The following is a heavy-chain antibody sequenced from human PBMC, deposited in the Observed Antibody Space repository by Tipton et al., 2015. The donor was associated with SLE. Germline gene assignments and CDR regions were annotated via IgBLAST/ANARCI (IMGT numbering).Heavy chain of an antibody. V-gene: IGHV3-21*01. CDR2: ISSSSSYI. Sequence: SLRLSCAASGFTFSSYSMNWVRQAPGKGLEWVSSISSSSSYIYYADSVKGRFTISRDNAKNSLYLQMNSLRAEDTAVYYCARRLDYCSGGSCYYYCGMDVWGQGTTVTVSS. J-gene: IGHJ6*02. CDR3: ARRLDYCSGGSCYYYCGMDV. D-gene: IGHD2-15*01. CDR1: GFTFSSYS.